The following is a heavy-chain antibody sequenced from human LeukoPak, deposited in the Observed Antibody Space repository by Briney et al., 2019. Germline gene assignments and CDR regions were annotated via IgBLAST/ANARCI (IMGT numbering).Heavy chain of an antibody. Sequence: GGSLRLPCAGSGYPFSSYWMHWVRQVPGKGLVWVSRINEGGSSTSYAESVRGRFTISRDNAKNSLYLQMNSLRAEDTAVYYCARGTRSSGWDCWGQGTLVTVSS. CDR1: GYPFSSYW. J-gene: IGHJ4*02. CDR3: ARGTRSSGWDC. D-gene: IGHD6-19*01. CDR2: INEGGSST. V-gene: IGHV3-74*01.